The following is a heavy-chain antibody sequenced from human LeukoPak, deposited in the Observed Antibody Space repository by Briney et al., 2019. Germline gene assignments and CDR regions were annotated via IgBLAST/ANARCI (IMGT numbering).Heavy chain of an antibody. J-gene: IGHJ6*03. CDR3: ARAVTGYYYYYMDV. CDR1: GFTVSSNY. CDR2: TYSGGST. D-gene: IGHD1-14*01. V-gene: IGHV3-53*01. Sequence: GGSLRLSCAASGFTVSSNYMSWVRQAPGKGLEWVSVTYSGGSTYYADSVKGRFTISRDNSKNTLYLQMNSLRAEDTAVYYCARAVTGYYYYYMDVWGKGTTVTVSS.